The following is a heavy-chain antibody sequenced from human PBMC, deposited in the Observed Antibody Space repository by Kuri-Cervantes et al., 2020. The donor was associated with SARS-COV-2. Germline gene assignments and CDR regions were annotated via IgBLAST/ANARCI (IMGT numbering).Heavy chain of an antibody. D-gene: IGHD3-10*01. Sequence: SETLSLTCAVSGGSISSSNWWSWVRQPPGKGLEWIGEIYHSGSTNYNPSLKSRVTISVDTSKNQFSLKLSSVTAADTAVYYCARQASYYYGSGSYWYYYYGMDVWGQGTTVTVSS. J-gene: IGHJ6*02. CDR2: IYHSGST. CDR3: ARQASYYYGSGSYWYYYYGMDV. V-gene: IGHV4-4*02. CDR1: GGSISSSNW.